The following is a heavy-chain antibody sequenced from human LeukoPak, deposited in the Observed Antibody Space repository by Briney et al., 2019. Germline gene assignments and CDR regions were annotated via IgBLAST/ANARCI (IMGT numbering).Heavy chain of an antibody. J-gene: IGHJ2*01. V-gene: IGHV4-59*01. CDR2: IYHSGST. Sequence: SETLSLTCSVYGGSISPYYWSWIRQPPGKGLEWIGHIYHSGSTNYNPSLKSRVTISVDTSKNQFSLKLSSVTAADTAVYYCARDHLSYDILTGYYGGYFDLWGRGTLVTVSS. CDR1: GGSISPYY. CDR3: ARDHLSYDILTGYYGGYFDL. D-gene: IGHD3-9*01.